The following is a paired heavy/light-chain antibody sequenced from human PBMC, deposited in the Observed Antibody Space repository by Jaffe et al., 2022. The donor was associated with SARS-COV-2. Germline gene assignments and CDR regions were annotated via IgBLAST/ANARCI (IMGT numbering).Light chain of an antibody. J-gene: IGKJ2*01. Sequence: EIVLTQSPGTLSLSPGERATLSCRASQSVSSSYLAWYQQKPGQAPRLLIYGASSRATGIPDRFSGSGSGTDFTLTISRLEPEDFAVYYCQQYGSSPPNTFGQGTKLEIK. CDR3: QQYGSSPPNT. CDR2: GAS. V-gene: IGKV3-20*01. CDR1: QSVSSSY.
Heavy chain of an antibody. J-gene: IGHJ1*01. V-gene: IGHV3-9*01. CDR3: AKGVPGIAAAGTYFQH. D-gene: IGHD6-13*01. CDR2: ISWNSGSI. Sequence: EVQLVESGGGLVQPGRSLRLSCAASGFTFDDYAMHWVRQAPGKGLEWVSGISWNSGSIGYADSVKGRFTISRDNAKNSLYLQMNSLRAEDTALYYCAKGVPGIAAAGTYFQHWGQGTLVTVSS. CDR1: GFTFDDYA.